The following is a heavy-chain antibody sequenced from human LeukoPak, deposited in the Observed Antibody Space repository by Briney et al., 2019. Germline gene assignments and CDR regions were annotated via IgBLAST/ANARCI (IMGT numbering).Heavy chain of an antibody. V-gene: IGHV1-69*05. Sequence: SVKVSCKASGGTFSSYAISWVRQAPGQGLEWMGGIVPIFGTANYAQNFQGRVTITTDESTGTAYMELSCLRSEDTAVYYCARGPLDSSGSSFDYWGQGTLVTVSS. CDR3: ARGPLDSSGSSFDY. CDR1: GGTFSSYA. CDR2: IVPIFGTA. J-gene: IGHJ4*02. D-gene: IGHD3-22*01.